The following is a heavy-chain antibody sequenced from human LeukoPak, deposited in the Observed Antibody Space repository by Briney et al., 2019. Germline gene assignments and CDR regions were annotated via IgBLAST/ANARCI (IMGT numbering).Heavy chain of an antibody. CDR2: IRDSGIT. V-gene: IGHV3-48*01. CDR1: GFTFSTYP. CDR3: AIDHEYAFDN. J-gene: IGHJ4*02. Sequence: PGGSLRLSCAASGFTFSTYPINWVRQAPGKGLEWISHIRDSGITDYADSVKGRFTISRDNSKSSLYLQLNSLRADDPAVYYCAIDHEYAFDNWGQRTLVTVSS.